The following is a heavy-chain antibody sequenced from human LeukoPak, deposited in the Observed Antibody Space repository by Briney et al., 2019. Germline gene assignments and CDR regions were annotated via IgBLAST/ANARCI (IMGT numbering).Heavy chain of an antibody. D-gene: IGHD3-3*01. J-gene: IGHJ6*02. CDR2: ISSSSSYI. Sequence: GGSLRLSCAASGFTFSSYSMNWVRQAPGKGLEWVSSISSSSSYIYYADSVKGQFTISRDNAKNSLYLQMNSLRAEDTAVYYCARDSLRFLEWYRQPVFYYYGMDVWGQGTTVTVSS. V-gene: IGHV3-21*01. CDR3: ARDSLRFLEWYRQPVFYYYGMDV. CDR1: GFTFSSYS.